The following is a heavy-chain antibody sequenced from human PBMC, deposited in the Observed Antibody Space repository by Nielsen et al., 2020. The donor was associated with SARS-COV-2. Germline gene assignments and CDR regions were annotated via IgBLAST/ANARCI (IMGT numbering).Heavy chain of an antibody. D-gene: IGHD3-10*01. CDR2: INSDGSST. CDR1: GFTFSSYW. J-gene: IGHJ6*02. V-gene: IGHV3-74*01. Sequence: GESLKISCAASGFTFSSYWMHWVRQAPGKGLVWVSRINSDGSSTSYADSVKGRFTISRDNAKNTLYLQMNSLRAEDTAVYYCARDHPFGTPQFYDYYGMDVWGQGTTVTVSS. CDR3: ARDHPFGTPQFYDYYGMDV.